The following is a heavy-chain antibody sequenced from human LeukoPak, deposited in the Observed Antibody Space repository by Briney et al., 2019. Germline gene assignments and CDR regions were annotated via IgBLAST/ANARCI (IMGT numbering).Heavy chain of an antibody. V-gene: IGHV3-23*01. Sequence: PSETLSLTCAVYGGSFSGYYWSWIRQPPGKGLEWVSAISGSGGSTYYADSVKGRFTISRDNSKNTLYLQMNSLRAEDTAVYYCAKIAPPLDYWGQGTLVTVSS. CDR3: AKIAPPLDY. CDR1: GGSFSGYY. J-gene: IGHJ4*02. CDR2: ISGSGGST. D-gene: IGHD6-13*01.